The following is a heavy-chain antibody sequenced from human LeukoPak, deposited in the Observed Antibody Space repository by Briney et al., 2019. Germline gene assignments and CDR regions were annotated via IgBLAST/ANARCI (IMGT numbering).Heavy chain of an antibody. CDR3: ARAARQGFTMIVVPFFYFDL. CDR1: GGSISSGASA. V-gene: IGHV4-31*03. CDR2: INHSGST. Sequence: TSQTLSLTCTVSGGSISSGASAWGWIRQHPKGGLEWVGYINHSGSTYYNPSLGSRVTMSVDTSKNQFSLKLSSVTAADSAVYYCARAARQGFTMIVVPFFYFDLWGRGTLVTVSS. D-gene: IGHD3-22*01. J-gene: IGHJ2*01.